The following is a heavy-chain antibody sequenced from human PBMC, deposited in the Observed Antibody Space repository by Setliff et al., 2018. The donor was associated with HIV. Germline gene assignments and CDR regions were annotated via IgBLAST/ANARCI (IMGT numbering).Heavy chain of an antibody. D-gene: IGHD6-13*01. CDR3: AREERKAPAGSGYYYYGMDV. J-gene: IGHJ6*02. Sequence: SETLSLTCAVYGGSFSGYYWSWIRQPPGKGLEWIGEINHSGSTNYNPSLKSRVTISVDTSKNQFSLKLSSVTAADTAVYYCAREERKAPAGSGYYYYGMDVWGQGTMVTVSS. CDR1: GGSFSGYY. CDR2: INHSGST. V-gene: IGHV4-34*01.